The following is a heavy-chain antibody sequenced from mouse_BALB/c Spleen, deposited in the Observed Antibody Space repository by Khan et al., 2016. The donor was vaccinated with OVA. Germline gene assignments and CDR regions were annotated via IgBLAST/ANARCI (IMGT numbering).Heavy chain of an antibody. Sequence: QVQLKQSGAELAKPGPSVKMSCKASGYTFINYWILWVKQRPGQGLEWIGYINPSTGYTEYNQNFKDKATLTADKSSSTAYMQLSSLTSEDSAVYYCARRGLRWDFDYWGHGTTLTVSS. CDR3: ARRGLRWDFDY. V-gene: IGHV1-7*01. CDR2: INPSTGYT. CDR1: GYTFINYW. D-gene: IGHD1-1*01. J-gene: IGHJ2*01.